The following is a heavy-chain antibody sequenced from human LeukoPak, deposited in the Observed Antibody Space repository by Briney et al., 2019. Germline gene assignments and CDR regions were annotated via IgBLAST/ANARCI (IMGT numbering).Heavy chain of an antibody. J-gene: IGHJ4*02. V-gene: IGHV3-53*01. Sequence: PGGSLRLSCAASGFTVSSNYMSWVRQAPGKGLKWVSVIYSGGSTYYADSVKGRFTISRDNSKNTLYLQMNSLRAEDTAVYYCARAGGSLDGYSGYDFDYWGQGTLVTVSS. CDR3: ARAGGSLDGYSGYDFDY. D-gene: IGHD5-12*01. CDR2: IYSGGST. CDR1: GFTVSSNY.